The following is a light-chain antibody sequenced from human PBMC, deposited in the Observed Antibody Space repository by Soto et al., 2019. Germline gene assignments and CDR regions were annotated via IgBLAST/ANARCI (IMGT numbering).Light chain of an antibody. V-gene: IGKV1-27*01. J-gene: IGKJ4*01. CDR2: AAS. Sequence: DIQMTQSPSSLSASVGDRVSITCRASQGISNFLAWYQHKPGKVPKLLIYAASTLQSGVPSRFXGSGSGTDFTLTISSLQPEDVETYYCQKYNSAPSLTFGGGTKVEIK. CDR1: QGISNF. CDR3: QKYNSAPSLT.